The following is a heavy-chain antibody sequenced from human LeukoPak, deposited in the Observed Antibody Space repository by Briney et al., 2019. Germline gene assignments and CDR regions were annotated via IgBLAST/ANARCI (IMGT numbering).Heavy chain of an antibody. J-gene: IGHJ4*02. D-gene: IGHD6-19*01. Sequence: GGSLRLSCAAPGFTFSHHGLHWVRQAPGKGPEWVSITWPDGIKKLYAGSVEGRFTISRDNAKNTLYLQMNSLRADDTAVYYCVGSSGWSAYWGQGSLVTVSS. CDR1: GFTFSHHG. CDR2: TWPDGIKK. CDR3: VGSSGWSAY. V-gene: IGHV3-33*03.